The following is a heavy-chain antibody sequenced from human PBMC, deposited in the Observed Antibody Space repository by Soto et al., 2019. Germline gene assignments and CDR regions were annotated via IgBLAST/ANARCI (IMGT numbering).Heavy chain of an antibody. Sequence: SGPTLVNPTQTLTLTCSFSGFSLRASGVGVGWIRQPPGKALEWLALIYWDDNKRYSPSLKNRLTITKDTSKNQVVLTMTNIDPVYTATYYCAHRRPFGGIIVFDSWGQGALVTVSS. D-gene: IGHD3-16*02. CDR2: IYWDDNK. V-gene: IGHV2-5*02. CDR1: GFSLRASGVG. CDR3: AHRRPFGGIIVFDS. J-gene: IGHJ4*02.